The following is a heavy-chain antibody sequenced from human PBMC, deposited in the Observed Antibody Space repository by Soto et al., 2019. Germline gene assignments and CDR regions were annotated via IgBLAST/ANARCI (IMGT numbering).Heavy chain of an antibody. J-gene: IGHJ4*02. D-gene: IGHD3-22*01. V-gene: IGHV1-69*13. CDR3: ATPSPGYYYDSSGQFDY. CDR1: GGTFSSYA. CDR2: IIPIFGTA. Sequence: ASVKVSCKASGGTFSSYAISWVRQAPGQGLEWMGGIIPIFGTANYAQKFQGRVTITADESTSTAYMELSSLRSEDTAVYYCATPSPGYYYDSSGQFDYWGQGAMVTV.